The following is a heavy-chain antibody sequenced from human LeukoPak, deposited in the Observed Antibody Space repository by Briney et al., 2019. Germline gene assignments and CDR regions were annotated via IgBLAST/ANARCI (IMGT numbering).Heavy chain of an antibody. V-gene: IGHV4-39*07. D-gene: IGHD3-16*02. Sequence: PSETLSLTCTVSGGSISSSSYYWGWIRQPPGEGLEWIGSIHYSGSTYYNPSLKSRVTISVDTPKNQFSLKLSSVTAADTAVYYCARDKLPWRLGELSLVVLVGAFDIWGQGTMVTVSS. J-gene: IGHJ3*02. CDR2: IHYSGST. CDR1: GGSISSSSYY. CDR3: ARDKLPWRLGELSLVVLVGAFDI.